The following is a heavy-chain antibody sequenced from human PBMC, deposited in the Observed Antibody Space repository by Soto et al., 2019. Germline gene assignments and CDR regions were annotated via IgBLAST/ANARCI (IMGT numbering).Heavy chain of an antibody. CDR1: GGTFSSYA. CDR2: IIPIFGTA. J-gene: IGHJ4*02. CDR3: ARGDCTNGVCSHFDY. Sequence: SVKVSCKASGGTFSSYAISWVRQAPGQGLEWMGGIIPIFGTANYAQKFQGRVTITADESTSTAYMELSSLRSEDTAVYYCARGDCTNGVCSHFDYWGQGTLVTVSS. D-gene: IGHD2-8*01. V-gene: IGHV1-69*13.